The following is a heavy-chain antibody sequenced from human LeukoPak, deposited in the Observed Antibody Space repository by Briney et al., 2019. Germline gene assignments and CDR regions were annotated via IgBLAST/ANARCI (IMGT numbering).Heavy chain of an antibody. CDR3: ARDPSLWFGEYDY. D-gene: IGHD3-10*01. CDR1: GGSISSNNW. CDR2: INHSGST. J-gene: IGHJ4*02. Sequence: SETLSLTCAVSGGSISSNNWWSWVRQPPGKGLEWIGEINHSGSTYYNPSLKSRVTISVDTSKNQFSLKLSSVTAADTAVYYCARDPSLWFGEYDYWGQGTLVTVSS. V-gene: IGHV4-4*02.